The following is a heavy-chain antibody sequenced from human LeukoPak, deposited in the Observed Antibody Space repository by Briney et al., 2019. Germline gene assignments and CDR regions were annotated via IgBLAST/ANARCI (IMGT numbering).Heavy chain of an antibody. V-gene: IGHV4-39*07. D-gene: IGHD3-10*01. J-gene: IGHJ3*02. Sequence: PSETLSLTCTVSGGSISSLSSSSYYWGWIRQPPGKGLEWIGTIYHSGSTNYNPSLKSRVTISVDKSKNQFSLKLNSVTAADTAVYYCAKSNGYGLVDIWGQGTMVTVSS. CDR2: IYHSGST. CDR3: AKSNGYGLVDI. CDR1: GGSISSLSSSSYY.